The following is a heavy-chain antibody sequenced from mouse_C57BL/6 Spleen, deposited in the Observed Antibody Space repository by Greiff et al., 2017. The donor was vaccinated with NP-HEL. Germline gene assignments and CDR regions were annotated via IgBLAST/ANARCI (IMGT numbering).Heavy chain of an antibody. CDR1: GYSITSGYD. J-gene: IGHJ1*03. CDR2: ISYSGST. D-gene: IGHD1-1*01. V-gene: IGHV3-1*01. CDR3: ARDYGSSYGYFDV. Sequence: DVQLQESGPGMVKPSQSLSLPCTVTGYSITSGYDWHWIRHFPGNKLEWMGYISYSGSTNYIPSLTSRISIPPDTSKNHFCLKWNSVTTEDTATDDCARDYGSSYGYFDVWGTGTTVTVSS.